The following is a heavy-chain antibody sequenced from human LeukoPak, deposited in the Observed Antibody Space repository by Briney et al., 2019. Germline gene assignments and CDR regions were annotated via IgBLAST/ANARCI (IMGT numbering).Heavy chain of an antibody. Sequence: PGRSLRLSCAASGFTFSSYAMHWVRQAPGKGLEWVAVISYDGSNKYYADSVKGRFTISRDNSKNMLFLQMNSLRAEDTAVYYCAKAPAGHCSGVICYPLDNWGQGILVSVSS. V-gene: IGHV3-30*04. CDR2: ISYDGSNK. J-gene: IGHJ4*02. CDR1: GFTFSSYA. CDR3: AKAPAGHCSGVICYPLDN. D-gene: IGHD2-15*01.